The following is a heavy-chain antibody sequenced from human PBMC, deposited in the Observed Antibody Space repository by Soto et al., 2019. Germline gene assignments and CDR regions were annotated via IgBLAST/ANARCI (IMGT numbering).Heavy chain of an antibody. CDR3: RGLRTGDFRGDAFDI. J-gene: IGHJ3*02. D-gene: IGHD7-27*01. CDR1: GGSVSSSNW. CDR2: ISLSGST. V-gene: IGHV4-4*02. Sequence: NPSESLSLTCAVSGGSVSSSNWGCWVRQPPGKGLEGSGEISLSGSTNYNPSLKSRVTISVDKSKNQICLRVSCVTGAETAVYYCRGLRTGDFRGDAFDIWGQGTMVTVSS.